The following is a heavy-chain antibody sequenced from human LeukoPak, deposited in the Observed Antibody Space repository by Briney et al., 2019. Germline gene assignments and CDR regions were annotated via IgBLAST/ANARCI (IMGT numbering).Heavy chain of an antibody. CDR1: GGSFSGYY. CDR3: ARPVSPGVVVVAATSGWFDP. V-gene: IGHV4-34*01. Sequence: SETLSLTCAVYGGSFSGYYWSWIRQPPGKGLEWIGEINHSGSTNYNPSLKSRVTISVHTSKNQFPLKLSSVTAADTAVYYCARPVSPGVVVVAATSGWFDPWGQGTLVTVSS. D-gene: IGHD2-15*01. CDR2: INHSGST. J-gene: IGHJ5*02.